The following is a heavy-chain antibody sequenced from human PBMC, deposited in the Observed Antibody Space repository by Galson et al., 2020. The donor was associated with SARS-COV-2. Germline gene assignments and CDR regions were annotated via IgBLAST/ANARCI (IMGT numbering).Heavy chain of an antibody. J-gene: IGHJ4*02. V-gene: IGHV3-30*18. CDR2: LSYDGGNT. CDR1: GFNFKYYG. CDR3: AKCGWSAVSAWVRGFDY. D-gene: IGHD6-19*01. Sequence: GGSLRLSCAASGFNFKYYGMHWVRQAPGKGLEWVAVLSYDGGNTYYADSVKGRFTISRDNSKNTLYLQMNNLRPEDTAVYYCAKCGWSAVSAWVRGFDYWGQGALVTVSS.